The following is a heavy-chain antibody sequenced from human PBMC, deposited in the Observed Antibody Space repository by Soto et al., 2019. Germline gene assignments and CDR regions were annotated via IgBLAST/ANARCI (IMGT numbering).Heavy chain of an antibody. CDR1: GYTFTSYG. CDR3: ARDYYDMLTGLHFPAEYYFDY. D-gene: IGHD3-9*01. CDR2: ISAYNGNT. J-gene: IGHJ4*02. Sequence: QVQLVQSGAEVKKPGASVKVSCKASGYTFTSYGISWVRQAPGQGLGWMGWISAYNGNTKYAQKLQGRVTMTTDTSTSTAYMELMSLRSDDTAVYYCARDYYDMLTGLHFPAEYYFDYWGQGTLVTVSS. V-gene: IGHV1-18*01.